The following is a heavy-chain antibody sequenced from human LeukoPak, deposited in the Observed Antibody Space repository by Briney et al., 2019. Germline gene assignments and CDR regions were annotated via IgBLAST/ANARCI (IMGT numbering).Heavy chain of an antibody. J-gene: IGHJ4*02. V-gene: IGHV4-61*05. CDR1: GGSISSSSYY. Sequence: SETLSLTCTVSGGSISSSSYYWGWIRQPPGKGLEWIGYIYYSGSTNYNPSLKSRVTISVDTSKNQFSLKLSSVTAADTAVYYCARTSIVGATWPTIDYWGQGTLVTVSS. CDR2: IYYSGST. D-gene: IGHD1-26*01. CDR3: ARTSIVGATWPTIDY.